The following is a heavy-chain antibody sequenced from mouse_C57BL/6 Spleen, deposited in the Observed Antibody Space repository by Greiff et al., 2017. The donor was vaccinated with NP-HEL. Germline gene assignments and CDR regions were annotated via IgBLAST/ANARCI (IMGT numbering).Heavy chain of an antibody. J-gene: IGHJ2*01. CDR1: GFTFSSYA. Sequence: GKLMESGGGLVKPGGSLKLSCAASGFTFSSYAMSWVRQTPEKRLEWVATISDGGSYTYYPDNVKGRFTISRDNAKNNLYLQMSHLKSEDTAMYYCARGDSNYDYFDYWGQGTTLTVSS. V-gene: IGHV5-4*03. D-gene: IGHD2-5*01. CDR3: ARGDSNYDYFDY. CDR2: ISDGGSYT.